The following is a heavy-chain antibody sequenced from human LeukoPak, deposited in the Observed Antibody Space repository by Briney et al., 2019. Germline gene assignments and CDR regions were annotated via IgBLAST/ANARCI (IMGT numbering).Heavy chain of an antibody. V-gene: IGHV3-21*01. D-gene: IGHD2-21*01. CDR3: ARDAAYCGGDCYLFDI. J-gene: IGHJ3*02. CDR2: ISSSSSYI. Sequence: GGSLRLSCAASGFTSSSYSMNWVRQAPGKGLEWVSSISSSSSYIYYADSVKGRFTISRDNAKNTLYLQMNSLRAEDTAVYYCARDAAYCGGDCYLFDIWGQGTMVTVSS. CDR1: GFTSSSYS.